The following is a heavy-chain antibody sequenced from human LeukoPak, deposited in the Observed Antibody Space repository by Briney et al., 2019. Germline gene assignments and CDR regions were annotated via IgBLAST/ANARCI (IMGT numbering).Heavy chain of an antibody. J-gene: IGHJ5*02. Sequence: SETLSLTCTVSGGSISSHYWSWIRQPPGKGLEWIGYIYCSGSTNYNPSLKSRVTISVDTSKNQFSLKLSSVTAADTAVYYCARMGGPNWFDPWGQGTLVTASS. D-gene: IGHD1-26*01. CDR3: ARMGGPNWFDP. CDR2: IYCSGST. V-gene: IGHV4-59*08. CDR1: GGSISSHY.